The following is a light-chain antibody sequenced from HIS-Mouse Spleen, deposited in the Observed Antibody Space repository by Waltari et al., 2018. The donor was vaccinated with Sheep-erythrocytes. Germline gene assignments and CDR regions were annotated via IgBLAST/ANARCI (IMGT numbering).Light chain of an antibody. CDR2: AAS. CDR1: QGIRSW. V-gene: IGKV1-12*01. J-gene: IGKJ5*01. CDR3: QQANSFPIT. Sequence: DIQITQSPSSVSASVGDRVTITCRASQGIRSWLAWYQQKPGKAPKLLIYAASSLQSGVPSRFSGSGSGTDFTLTISSLQPEDFATYDCQQANSFPITFGQGTRLEIK.